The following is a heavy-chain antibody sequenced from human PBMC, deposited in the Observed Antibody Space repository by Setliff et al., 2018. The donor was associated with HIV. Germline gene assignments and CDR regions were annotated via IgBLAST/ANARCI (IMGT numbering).Heavy chain of an antibody. V-gene: IGHV4-4*08. CDR2: VYSNGHT. CDR3: ARVRGGSSRGFLDY. CDR1: DASFSSFY. J-gene: IGHJ4*02. Sequence: LTCTVSDASFSSFYWSWIRQPPGKGLEWIGYVYSNGHTKYDPSLKSRVSISIDTSRKQFSLKLTSVTAADTAVYFCARVRGGSSRGFLDYWSQGILVTVSS. D-gene: IGHD3-10*01.